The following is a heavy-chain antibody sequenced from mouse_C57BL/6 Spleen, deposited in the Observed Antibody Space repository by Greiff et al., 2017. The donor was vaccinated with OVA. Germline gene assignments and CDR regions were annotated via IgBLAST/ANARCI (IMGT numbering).Heavy chain of an antibody. D-gene: IGHD1-1*01. Sequence: EVQLQQSGTVLARPGASVKMSCKTSGYTFTSYWMHWVKQRPGQGLEWIGAIYPGNSDTSYNQKFKGKAKLTAVTSASTAYMALRIQTNEDSAVYSCTRRRYGRPYFDYWGQGTTLTVSS. CDR3: TRRRYGRPYFDY. CDR2: IYPGNSDT. J-gene: IGHJ2*01. V-gene: IGHV1-5*01. CDR1: GYTFTSYW.